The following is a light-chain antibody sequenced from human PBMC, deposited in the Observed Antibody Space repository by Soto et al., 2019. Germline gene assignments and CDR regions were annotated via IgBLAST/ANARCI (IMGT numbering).Light chain of an antibody. V-gene: IGKV3-15*01. J-gene: IGKJ3*01. CDR3: PQYFNWPLTWT. Sequence: EIVLTQSPATLSVSAGGTVTLSCRASQSIRTNVAWYQQIPGQAPRLLVYGASTRATGVPARFSGSGSGIEFTLTISSLQSEDSAFYYCPQYFNWPLTWTFGPGTKVQIK. CDR2: GAS. CDR1: QSIRTN.